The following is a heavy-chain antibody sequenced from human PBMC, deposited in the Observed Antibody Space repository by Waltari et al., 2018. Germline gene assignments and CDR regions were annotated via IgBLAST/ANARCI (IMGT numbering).Heavy chain of an antibody. CDR1: GGTFSSYA. CDR3: ARGGSGSYYPYYFDY. J-gene: IGHJ4*02. Sequence: QVQLVQSGAEVKKPGSSVKVSCKASGGTFSSYAISWVRPAPGQGLEWMGGIIPIVGTANYAQKFKGRVTITTDESTSTAYMELSSLRSEDTAVYYCARGGSGSYYPYYFDYWGQGTLVTVSS. CDR2: IIPIVGTA. D-gene: IGHD3-10*01. V-gene: IGHV1-69*05.